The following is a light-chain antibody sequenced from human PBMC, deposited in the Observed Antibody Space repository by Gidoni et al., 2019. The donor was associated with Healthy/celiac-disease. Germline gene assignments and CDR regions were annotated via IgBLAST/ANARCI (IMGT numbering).Light chain of an antibody. Sequence: DIQMTQPPSSLSASVRDRVTITCRASQSISSYLNWYQQKPGKAPKLLIYAASTLQTGVPSRFSGSGSGTDFTLTISSLQPEDFATYYCQQSYSTPGTFGQGTKVEIK. CDR2: AAS. J-gene: IGKJ1*01. CDR3: QQSYSTPGT. CDR1: QSISSY. V-gene: IGKV1-39*01.